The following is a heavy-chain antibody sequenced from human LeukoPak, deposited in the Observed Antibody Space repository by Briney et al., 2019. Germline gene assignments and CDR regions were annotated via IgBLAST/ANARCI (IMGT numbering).Heavy chain of an antibody. J-gene: IGHJ4*02. D-gene: IGHD6-19*01. V-gene: IGHV3-30*04. Sequence: GGSLRLSCAASGFTFSSYPMHWVRQAPGKGLEWVAVISNDGSNKDYVDSVKGRFTISKDNSKNTLYLQMNSLRTEDTAVYYCAREGASGWYPYWGQGTLVTVSS. CDR1: GFTFSSYP. CDR2: ISNDGSNK. CDR3: AREGASGWYPY.